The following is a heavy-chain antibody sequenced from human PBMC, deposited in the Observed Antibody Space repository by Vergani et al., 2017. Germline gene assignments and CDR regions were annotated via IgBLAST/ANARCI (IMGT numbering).Heavy chain of an antibody. Sequence: QVQLVESGGGVVQPGRSLRLSCAASGFTFSSYGMHWVRQAPGKGLEWVAVIWYDGSNKYYADSVKGRFPISRDNSKNTLYLQMNSLRAEDTAVYYCARDRSSGWYGIFDYWGQGTLVTVSS. CDR3: ARDRSSGWYGIFDY. D-gene: IGHD6-19*01. J-gene: IGHJ4*02. CDR2: IWYDGSNK. V-gene: IGHV3-33*01. CDR1: GFTFSSYG.